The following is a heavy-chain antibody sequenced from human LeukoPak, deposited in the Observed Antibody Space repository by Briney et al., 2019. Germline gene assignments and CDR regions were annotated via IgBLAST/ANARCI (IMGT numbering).Heavy chain of an antibody. CDR1: GGSFSGYY. D-gene: IGHD2-2*01. J-gene: IGHJ6*03. Sequence: SETLSLTCAVYGGSFSGYYWSWIRQPPGKGLEWIGEINHSGSTNYNPSLKSRVTISVDTSKNQFSLKLSSVTAADTAVYYCARGPRYQLHYYSYYYMDVWGNGTTFTVSS. CDR2: INHSGST. V-gene: IGHV4-34*01. CDR3: ARGPRYQLHYYSYYYMDV.